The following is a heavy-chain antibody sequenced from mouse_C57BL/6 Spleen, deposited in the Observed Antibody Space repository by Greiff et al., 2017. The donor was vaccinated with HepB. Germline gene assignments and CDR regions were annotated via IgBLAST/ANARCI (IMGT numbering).Heavy chain of an antibody. CDR2: INPNYGTT. Sequence: EVQLVESGPELVKPGASVKISCKASGYSFTDYNMNWVKQSNGKSLEWIGVINPNYGTTSYNQKFKGKATLTVDQSSSTAYMQLNSLTSEDSAVYYCARVYYGNYHYAMDYWGQGTSVTVSS. J-gene: IGHJ4*01. CDR1: GYSFTDYN. V-gene: IGHV1-39*01. CDR3: ARVYYGNYHYAMDY. D-gene: IGHD2-1*01.